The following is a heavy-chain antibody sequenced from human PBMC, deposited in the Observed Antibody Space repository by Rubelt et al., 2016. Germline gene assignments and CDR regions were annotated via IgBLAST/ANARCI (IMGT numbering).Heavy chain of an antibody. CDR1: GFTFSSYW. CDR3: ASVREKPAAWDYYYYMDV. D-gene: IGHD2-2*01. J-gene: IGHJ6*03. Sequence: GGSLRLSCAASGFTFSSYWMHWVRQAPGKGLVWVSRINNDGSSPSYADYVKGRFTIYRDNAKNKQYLQMNSLKTEETAVYYFASVREKPAAWDYYYYMDVWGKGTTVTVSS. V-gene: IGHV3-74*01. CDR2: INNDGSSP.